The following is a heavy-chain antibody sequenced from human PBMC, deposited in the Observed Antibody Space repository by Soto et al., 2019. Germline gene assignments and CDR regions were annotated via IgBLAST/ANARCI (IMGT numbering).Heavy chain of an antibody. V-gene: IGHV4-59*01. CDR3: AREWSAFDY. CDR2: MYSSGYT. D-gene: IGHD2-15*01. Sequence: QVQLQESGPGLVKPSETLSLTCTVSGDSFGDYKWSWIRQPPGKGLEYIGYMYSSGYTDYNPSLKGRVTMSVDTSKNQYSLKLTSATAADTAVYYCAREWSAFDYWGQGTLVTVSS. CDR1: GDSFGDYK. J-gene: IGHJ4*02.